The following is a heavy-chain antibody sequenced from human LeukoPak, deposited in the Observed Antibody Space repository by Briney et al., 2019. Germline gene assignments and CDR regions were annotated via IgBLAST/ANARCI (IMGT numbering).Heavy chain of an antibody. D-gene: IGHD4-17*01. J-gene: IGHJ6*02. Sequence: PSETLSLTCTVSGGSISSYYWSWIRQPAGKGLEWIGRIYTSGSTNYNPSLKSRVTMSVDTSKNQFSLKLSSVTAADTAVYYCASLTTVTTYYYYGMDVWGQGTTVTVSS. CDR3: ASLTTVTTYYYYGMDV. V-gene: IGHV4-4*07. CDR2: IYTSGST. CDR1: GGSISSYY.